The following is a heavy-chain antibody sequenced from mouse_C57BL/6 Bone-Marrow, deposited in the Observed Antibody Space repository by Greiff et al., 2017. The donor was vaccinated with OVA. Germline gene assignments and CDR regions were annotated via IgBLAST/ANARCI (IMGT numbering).Heavy chain of an antibody. Sequence: QVQLKESGAELARPGASVKLSCKASGYTFTSYGISWVKQRTGQGIEWIGEIYPRSGNTYYNEKFKGKATLTADKSSSTAYMELRSLTSEDSAVYFCARGGWLPLAYWGQGTLVTVSA. V-gene: IGHV1-81*01. CDR3: ARGGWLPLAY. CDR2: IYPRSGNT. CDR1: GYTFTSYG. D-gene: IGHD2-2*01. J-gene: IGHJ3*01.